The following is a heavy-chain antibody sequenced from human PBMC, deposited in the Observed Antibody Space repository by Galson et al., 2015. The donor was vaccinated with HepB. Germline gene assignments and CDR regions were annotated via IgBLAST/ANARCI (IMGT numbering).Heavy chain of an antibody. D-gene: IGHD2-2*02. CDR2: IIPIFGTA. Sequence: SVKVSCQASGGTFSSYAISWVRQAPGQGLEWMGGIIPIFGTANYAQKFQGRVTITADESTSTAYMELSSLRSEDTAVYYCAIPSDIVVVPAAIRGWTSYYYGMDVWGQGTTVTVSS. V-gene: IGHV1-69*13. CDR1: GGTFSSYA. CDR3: AIPSDIVVVPAAIRGWTSYYYGMDV. J-gene: IGHJ6*02.